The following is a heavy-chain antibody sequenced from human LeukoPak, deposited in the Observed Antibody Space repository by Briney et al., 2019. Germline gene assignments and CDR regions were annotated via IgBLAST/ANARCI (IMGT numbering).Heavy chain of an antibody. V-gene: IGHV4-38-2*02. CDR3: ARDMDSSTFVES. D-gene: IGHD3-16*01. CDR2: VYHTGRT. CDR1: GYSISSGYS. Sequence: PSETLSLTCTVSGYSISSGYSWGWIRQPLGKGLDWIGNVYHTGRTYYNPSLKSRVTISVDTSTNQFSLKLDSVTAADSAVYYCARDMDSSTFVESWGQGTLVTVSS. J-gene: IGHJ4*02.